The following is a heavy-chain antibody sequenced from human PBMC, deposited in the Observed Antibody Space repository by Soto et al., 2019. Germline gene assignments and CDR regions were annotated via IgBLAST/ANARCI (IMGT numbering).Heavy chain of an antibody. CDR2: IWHDGGNK. J-gene: IGHJ4*02. Sequence: PGGSLRLSCAASGFTFRSYGIHWVRQAPGKGLEWVAFIWHDGGNKFYAESVKGRFTISRDNSKNTLYLQMTSLSAEDTAMYYCARDGDVNTGFGKDYWGQGTLVIVSS. CDR1: GFTFRSYG. D-gene: IGHD3-16*01. CDR3: ARDGDVNTGFGKDY. V-gene: IGHV3-33*01.